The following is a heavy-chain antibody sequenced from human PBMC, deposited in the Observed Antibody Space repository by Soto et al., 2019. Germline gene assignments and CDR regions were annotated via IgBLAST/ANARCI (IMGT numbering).Heavy chain of an antibody. CDR2: INPYSSDT. CDR3: ASLLRLSRTIPVTGFGWFDP. V-gene: IGHV1-2*02. CDR1: GYNFIDNY. D-gene: IGHD2-21*01. Sequence: QVQLVQSGTEVKKPGASVRVSCKASGYNFIDNYIHWVRQAPGQGLEWMGWINPYSSDTKYGQTFKGRVTRPRPTYIRSAYMELTRVTSHDSPVYFSASLLRLSRTIPVTGFGWFDPWGQGTLVTISS. J-gene: IGHJ5*02.